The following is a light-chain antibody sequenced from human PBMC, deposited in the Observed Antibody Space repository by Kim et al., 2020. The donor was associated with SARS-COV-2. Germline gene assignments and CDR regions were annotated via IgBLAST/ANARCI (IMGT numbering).Light chain of an antibody. Sequence: GQSLTISCTGTSNDIGTYIFVSWYQQQPGKAPKLIIYDVSYRPSGVSNRFSGSKSGNRASLTISGLQAEDEAVYYCTSYTSTSTLVFGGGTQLTVL. CDR2: DVS. J-gene: IGLJ2*01. CDR3: TSYTSTSTLV. CDR1: SNDIGTYIF. V-gene: IGLV2-14*03.